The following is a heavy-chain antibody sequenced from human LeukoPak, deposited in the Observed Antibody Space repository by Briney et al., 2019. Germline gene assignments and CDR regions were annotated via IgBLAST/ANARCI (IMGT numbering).Heavy chain of an antibody. CDR3: AKYRTGSWLSPNLDY. Sequence: LTGGSLRLSCAASGFTFDDYAMHWFRQAPGKGLEWVSGINWNSGNIGYADSVKGRFTISRDNAKNSLYLQMNSLRAEDTALYYCAKYRTGSWLSPNLDYWGQGTLVTVSS. CDR2: INWNSGNI. CDR1: GFTFDDYA. D-gene: IGHD6-13*01. V-gene: IGHV3-9*01. J-gene: IGHJ4*02.